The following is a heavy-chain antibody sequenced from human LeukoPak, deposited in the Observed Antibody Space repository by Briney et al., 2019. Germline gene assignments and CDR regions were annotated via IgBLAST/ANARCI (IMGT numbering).Heavy chain of an antibody. CDR2: INHSGST. D-gene: IGHD3-10*01. Sequence: SETLSLTCAVYGGSFSGYYWSWIRQPPGKGLEWIGEINHSGSTNYNPSLKSRVTISVDTSKNQFSLKLSSVTAADTAVYYCARRSVRVLRDFWGQGTLVTVSS. J-gene: IGHJ4*02. CDR1: GGSFSGYY. CDR3: ARRSVRVLRDF. V-gene: IGHV4-34*01.